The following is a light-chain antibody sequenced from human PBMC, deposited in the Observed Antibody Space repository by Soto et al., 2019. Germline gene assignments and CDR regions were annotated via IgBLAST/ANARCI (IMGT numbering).Light chain of an antibody. Sequence: EIVMTQSPATLSVSPGERATLSCTASQSVSGNLAWYQQKPGQAPRLLISGVSTRATGIPARFSGSGSGTEFTLTISSLQSEDFAVYFCQQYYKWPPYTFGQGTKVEIK. CDR3: QQYYKWPPYT. CDR1: QSVSGN. V-gene: IGKV3-15*01. J-gene: IGKJ2*01. CDR2: GVS.